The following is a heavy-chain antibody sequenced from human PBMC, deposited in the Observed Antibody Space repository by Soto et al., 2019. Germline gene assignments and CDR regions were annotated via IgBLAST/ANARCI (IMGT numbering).Heavy chain of an antibody. Sequence: GGSLRLSCAASGFTFSDHYMDWVRQAPGKGLEWVGRTRNKANSYTTEYAASVKGRFTISRDDSKNSLYLQMNSLKTEDTAVYYCARGGFINYYDSSGYPSDAFDIWGQGTMVTVSS. CDR3: ARGGFINYYDSSGYPSDAFDI. D-gene: IGHD3-22*01. CDR1: GFTFSDHY. J-gene: IGHJ3*02. V-gene: IGHV3-72*01. CDR2: TRNKANSYTT.